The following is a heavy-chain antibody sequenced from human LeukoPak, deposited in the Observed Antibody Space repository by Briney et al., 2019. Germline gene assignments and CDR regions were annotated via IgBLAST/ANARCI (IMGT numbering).Heavy chain of an antibody. Sequence: GASVKVSCKASGYTFTGYYMHWVRQAPGQGLEWMGWINPNSGGTNYAQKFQGRVTVTRDTSISTAYMELSRLRSDDTAVYYCARGAYYYDSSGYNTLPDYWGQGTLVTVSS. J-gene: IGHJ4*02. CDR2: INPNSGGT. V-gene: IGHV1-2*02. D-gene: IGHD3-22*01. CDR3: ARGAYYYDSSGYNTLPDY. CDR1: GYTFTGYY.